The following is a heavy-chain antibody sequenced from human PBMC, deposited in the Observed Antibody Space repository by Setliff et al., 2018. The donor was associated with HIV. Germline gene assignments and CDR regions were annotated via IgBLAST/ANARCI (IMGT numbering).Heavy chain of an antibody. Sequence: SETLSLTCAVSDYSISSGSYWGWIRQPPGKGLEWIGSIYHSGNTYYNPSLKSRVTLSVDTSKNQFSLKLSSVTAADTAVYYCTSSSPGYYDILTGYYEGYYFDYWGQGTLVTVSS. D-gene: IGHD3-9*01. V-gene: IGHV4-38-2*01. J-gene: IGHJ4*02. CDR2: IYHSGNT. CDR3: TSSSPGYYDILTGYYEGYYFDY. CDR1: DYSISSGSY.